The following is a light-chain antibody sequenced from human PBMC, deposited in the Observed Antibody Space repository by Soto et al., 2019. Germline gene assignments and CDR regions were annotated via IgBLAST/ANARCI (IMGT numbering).Light chain of an antibody. CDR3: CSYAGSYTLI. Sequence: SALTQPRSVSGSPGQSVTISCTGTSSVVGAYNYVSWYQQHPGKAPKLMIYDVSKRPSGVPDRFSGSKSGNTASLTISGLQADDVADYYCCSYAGSYTLIFGTGTKVTVL. J-gene: IGLJ1*01. V-gene: IGLV2-11*01. CDR1: SSVVGAYNY. CDR2: DVS.